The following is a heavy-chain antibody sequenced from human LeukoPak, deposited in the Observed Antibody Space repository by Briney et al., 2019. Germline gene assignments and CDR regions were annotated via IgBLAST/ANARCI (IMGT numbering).Heavy chain of an antibody. V-gene: IGHV3-15*01. CDR2: IKSKTDGGTT. Sequence: GGSLRLSCAASGFTFSNAWMSWVRQAPGKGLEWVGRIKSKTDGGTTDYAAPVKGRFTISRDDSKNTLYLQMNSLKTEDTAVYYCTTAVPSTHRYFQHWGQGTLVTVSS. CDR1: GFTFSNAW. D-gene: IGHD4-17*01. CDR3: TTAVPSTHRYFQH. J-gene: IGHJ1*01.